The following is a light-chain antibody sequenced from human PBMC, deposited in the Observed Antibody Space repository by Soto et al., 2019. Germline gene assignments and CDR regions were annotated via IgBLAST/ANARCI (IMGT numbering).Light chain of an antibody. V-gene: IGLV1-40*01. Sequence: QSALTQPPSVSGAPGQRVTISCIGARYDVHWYQHFPGTAPKLLIYGNTNRPSGVPDRFSGSKSGASASLAITGLQPEDEAVYYCQSYDSSLSGWVFGGGTKLTVL. CDR3: QSYDSSLSGWV. J-gene: IGLJ3*02. CDR1: GARYD. CDR2: GNT.